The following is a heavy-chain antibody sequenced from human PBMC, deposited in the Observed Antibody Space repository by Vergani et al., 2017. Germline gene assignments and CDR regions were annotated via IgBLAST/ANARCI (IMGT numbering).Heavy chain of an antibody. Sequence: QVQLVQSGAEVKKPGASVKVSCKASGYTFTGYYMHWVRQAPGQGLEWMGWISAYNGNTNYAQKLQGRVTMTTDSSTSTAYMELRSLRSDDTAVYYCTKTTGRYGENWYFDLWGRGTLVTVSS. J-gene: IGHJ2*01. CDR3: TKTTGRYGENWYFDL. CDR1: GYTFTGYY. D-gene: IGHD4-17*01. CDR2: ISAYNGNT. V-gene: IGHV1-18*04.